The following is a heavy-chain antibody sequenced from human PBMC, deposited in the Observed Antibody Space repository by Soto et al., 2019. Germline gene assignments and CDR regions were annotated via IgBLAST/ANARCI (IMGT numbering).Heavy chain of an antibody. CDR3: ARYYGSGSYYVGDAFDI. D-gene: IGHD3-10*01. J-gene: IGHJ3*02. CDR2: IYYSGST. Sequence: SETLSLTCTVSGGSISSGGYYWSWIRQHPGKGLEWIGYIYYSGSTYYNPSLKSRVTISVDTSKNQFSLKLSSVTAADTAVYYCARYYGSGSYYVGDAFDIWGQGTMVTVSS. CDR1: GGSISSGGYY. V-gene: IGHV4-31*03.